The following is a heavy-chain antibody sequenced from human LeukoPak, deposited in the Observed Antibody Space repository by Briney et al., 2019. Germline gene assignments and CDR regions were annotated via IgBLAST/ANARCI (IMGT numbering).Heavy chain of an antibody. D-gene: IGHD2-15*01. Sequence: SETLSLTCTVSGGSISSGGYYWSWIRQHPGKGLEWIGYIYYSGSTYYNPSLKSRVTISVDTSKNQFSLKLSSVTAADTAVYYCARFDPLAALDYWGQGTLVTVSS. CDR3: ARFDPLAALDY. CDR2: IYYSGST. V-gene: IGHV4-31*03. CDR1: GGSISSGGYY. J-gene: IGHJ4*02.